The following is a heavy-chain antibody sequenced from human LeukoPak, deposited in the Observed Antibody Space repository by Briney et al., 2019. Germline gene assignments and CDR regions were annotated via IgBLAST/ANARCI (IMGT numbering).Heavy chain of an antibody. J-gene: IGHJ4*02. CDR1: GFTVSSNY. D-gene: IGHD5-18*01. Sequence: PGGSLRLSCAASGFTVSSNYMSWVRQAPGKGLEWVSVIYSGGSTYYADSVKGRFTISRDNSKNTLYLKMNSLRAEDTAVYYCARVDTYSYGYDYWGQGTLVTVSS. CDR2: IYSGGST. CDR3: ARVDTYSYGYDY. V-gene: IGHV3-53*01.